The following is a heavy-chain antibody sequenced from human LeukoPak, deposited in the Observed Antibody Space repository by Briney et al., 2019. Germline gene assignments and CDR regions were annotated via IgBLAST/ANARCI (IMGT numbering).Heavy chain of an antibody. Sequence: ASVKVSCKASGYTFTGHYMHWVRQAPGQGLEWMGWINPNSGGTNYAQKFQGWVTMTRDTSISTAYMELSRLRSDDTAVYYCARGNSGGSHNYFDYWGQGTLVTVSS. CDR1: GYTFTGHY. D-gene: IGHD2-15*01. CDR3: ARGNSGGSHNYFDY. J-gene: IGHJ4*02. V-gene: IGHV1-2*04. CDR2: INPNSGGT.